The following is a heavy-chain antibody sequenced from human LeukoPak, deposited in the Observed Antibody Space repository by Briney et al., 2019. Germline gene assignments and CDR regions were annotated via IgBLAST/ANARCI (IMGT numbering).Heavy chain of an antibody. D-gene: IGHD4-23*01. J-gene: IGHJ5*02. CDR2: IHTSGST. CDR1: GGSISSGSYY. CDR3: ARGAYGGNPEENWFDP. Sequence: SQTLSPTCTVSGGSISSGSYYWNWIRQPAGKGLEWIGRIHTSGSTNYKPSLKSRVTMSVDTSKKQFSLKLNSVTAADTAVYYCARGAYGGNPEENWFDPWGQGTLVTVSS. V-gene: IGHV4-61*02.